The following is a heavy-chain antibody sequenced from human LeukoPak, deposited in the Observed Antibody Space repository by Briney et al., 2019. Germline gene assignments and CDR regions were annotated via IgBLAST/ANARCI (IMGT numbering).Heavy chain of an antibody. CDR3: ARVDCSSTSCYDYYYYGMDV. Sequence: SVKVSRKASGGTFSSYAISWVRQAPGQGLEWMGGIIPIFGTANYAQKFQGRATITADESTSTAYMELSSLRSEDTAVYYCARVDCSSTSCYDYYYYGMDVWGKGTTVTVSS. J-gene: IGHJ6*04. CDR2: IIPIFGTA. CDR1: GGTFSSYA. D-gene: IGHD2-2*01. V-gene: IGHV1-69*01.